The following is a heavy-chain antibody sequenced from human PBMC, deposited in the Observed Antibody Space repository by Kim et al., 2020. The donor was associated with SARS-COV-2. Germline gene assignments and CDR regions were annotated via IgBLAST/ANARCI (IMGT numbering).Heavy chain of an antibody. Sequence: GGSLRLSCAASGFTFSNAWMSWVRQAPGKGLEWVGRIKSKTDGGTTDYAAPVKGRFHISREDSKNTLYLQMNSLKTEDTAVYYCTTEYYYDSSGYYRTSYYFAYWGQGTLVTVSS. CDR1: GFTFSNAW. CDR2: IKSKTDGGTT. V-gene: IGHV3-15*01. J-gene: IGHJ4*02. CDR3: TTEYYYDSSGYYRTSYYFAY. D-gene: IGHD3-22*01.